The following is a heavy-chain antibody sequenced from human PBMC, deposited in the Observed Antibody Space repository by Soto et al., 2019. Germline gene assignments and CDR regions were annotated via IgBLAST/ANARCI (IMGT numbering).Heavy chain of an antibody. V-gene: IGHV2-5*02. CDR3: ARPYSSGWYGSFDI. J-gene: IGHJ3*02. D-gene: IGHD6-19*01. Sequence: QITLKESGPTLVKPTQTLTLTCTFSGFSLSTSGVSVGWIRQPPGKALEWLALIYWDDDKRYSPSLKSRLTITKDTSKNQVVLTMTNMDPVDTATYYCARPYSSGWYGSFDIWGQGTMVTVSS. CDR2: IYWDDDK. CDR1: GFSLSTSGVS.